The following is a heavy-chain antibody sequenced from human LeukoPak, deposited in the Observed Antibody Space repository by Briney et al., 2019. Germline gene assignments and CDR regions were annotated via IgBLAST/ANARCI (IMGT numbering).Heavy chain of an antibody. CDR2: IYTTGDI. CDR3: ARGHSGNNPNWFDP. V-gene: IGHV4-4*07. D-gene: IGHD5-18*01. CDR1: GGSISSYY. Sequence: SETLSLTCSVSGGSISSYYWSWIRQPAGKGLEWVGRIYTTGDINYNPSLQSRVTMSIDRSKKEFYLMLTSVTAADTAVYFCARGHSGNNPNWFDPWGQGSLVTVSS. J-gene: IGHJ5*02.